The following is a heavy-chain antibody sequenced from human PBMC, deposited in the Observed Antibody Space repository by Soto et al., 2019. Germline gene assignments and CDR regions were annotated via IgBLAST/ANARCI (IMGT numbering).Heavy chain of an antibody. V-gene: IGHV3-21*01. CDR1: GFTFSSYS. Sequence: GGSLRLSCAASGFTFSSYSMNWVRQAPGKGLEWVSSISSSSSYIYYADSVEGRFTISRDNAKNSLYLQMNSLRAEDTAVYYCARAPSSIAAAGTFEYYFDYWGQGTLVTV. D-gene: IGHD6-13*01. CDR2: ISSSSSYI. CDR3: ARAPSSIAAAGTFEYYFDY. J-gene: IGHJ4*02.